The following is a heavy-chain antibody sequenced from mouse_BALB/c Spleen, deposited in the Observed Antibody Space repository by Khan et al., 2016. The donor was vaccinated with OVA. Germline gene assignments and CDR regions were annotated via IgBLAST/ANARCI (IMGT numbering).Heavy chain of an antibody. Sequence: EVELVESGGGLVKPGGSLKLSCAASGFTFSNYGVSWVRQTPEKRLEWVASISSGDTTYYPDSLKGRFTISRDNARNILYLQMSSLRSEDTAMYYCARGYWFAYWGQGTLVTVSA. V-gene: IGHV5-6-5*01. CDR2: ISSGDTT. CDR3: ARGYWFAY. CDR1: GFTFSNYG. J-gene: IGHJ3*01.